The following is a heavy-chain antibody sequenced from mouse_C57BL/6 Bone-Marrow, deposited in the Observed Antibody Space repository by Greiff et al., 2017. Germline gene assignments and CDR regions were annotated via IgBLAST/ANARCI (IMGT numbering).Heavy chain of an antibody. CDR2: IDPSSGGT. CDR3: ARTNLPYYAMDY. Sequence: QVQLQQPGPELVKPGASVKLSCKASGYTFTSYWMHWVKQRPGRGLEWIGRIDPSSGGTKYNEKFKSKATLTVDKPSRTAYMQLSSLTSEDSPLYDCARTNLPYYAMDYWGQGTSGTVSS. CDR1: GYTFTSYW. V-gene: IGHV1-72*01. D-gene: IGHD1-3*01. J-gene: IGHJ4*01.